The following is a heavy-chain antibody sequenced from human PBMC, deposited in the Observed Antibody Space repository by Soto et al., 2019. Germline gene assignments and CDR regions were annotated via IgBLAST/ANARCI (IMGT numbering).Heavy chain of an antibody. CDR2: INPNSGGT. Sequence: ASVKVSCKASGYTFTGYYMHWVRQAPGQGLEWMGWINPNSGGTNYAQKFQGWVTMTTDTSISTAYMELSRLRSDDTAVYYCAREVTGDIVVVPAARPFDYWGQGTLVTVSS. V-gene: IGHV1-2*04. D-gene: IGHD2-2*02. J-gene: IGHJ4*02. CDR1: GYTFTGYY. CDR3: AREVTGDIVVVPAARPFDY.